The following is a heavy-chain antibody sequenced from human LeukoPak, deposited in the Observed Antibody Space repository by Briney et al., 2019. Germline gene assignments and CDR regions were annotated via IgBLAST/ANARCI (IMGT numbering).Heavy chain of an antibody. V-gene: IGHV3-23*01. Sequence: GGSLRLSCAASGFTFTSYAMSWVRQAPGKGLEWISTISGGGGSTFYADSVKGRFTISRDNSENTVYLQMNSLRAEDTAVYYCARGGGGITLDYWGQGTLVTVSS. CDR3: ARGGGGITLDY. CDR1: GFTFTSYA. J-gene: IGHJ4*02. CDR2: ISGGGGST. D-gene: IGHD1-20*01.